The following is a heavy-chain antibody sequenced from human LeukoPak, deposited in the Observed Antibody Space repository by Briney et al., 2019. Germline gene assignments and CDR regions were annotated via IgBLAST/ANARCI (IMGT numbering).Heavy chain of an antibody. Sequence: ASVKVSCTASGYTFTNHGISWVRQAPGQGLEWMGWISADNSETHSARKFPGRVTMTTDTSTTTAYLELRSLRPDDTAVYFCVRDTGSAGVSADFDLWGQGTLVTVSS. CDR2: ISADNSET. J-gene: IGHJ4*02. D-gene: IGHD1-14*01. CDR1: GYTFTNHG. V-gene: IGHV1-18*01. CDR3: VRDTGSAGVSADFDL.